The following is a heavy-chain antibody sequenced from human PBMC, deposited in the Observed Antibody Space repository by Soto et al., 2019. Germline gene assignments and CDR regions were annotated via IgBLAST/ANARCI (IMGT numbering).Heavy chain of an antibody. CDR1: GGTFSSYA. CDR2: IIPIFGTA. D-gene: IGHD6-13*01. J-gene: IGHJ6*02. Sequence: GASVKVSCKASGGTFSSYAISWVRQAPGQGLEWMGGIIPIFGTANYAQKFQGRVTITADESTSTAYMELSSLRSEDTAVYYCARTVSYGSSWYYYGMDVWGQGTTVTVSS. CDR3: ARTVSYGSSWYYYGMDV. V-gene: IGHV1-69*13.